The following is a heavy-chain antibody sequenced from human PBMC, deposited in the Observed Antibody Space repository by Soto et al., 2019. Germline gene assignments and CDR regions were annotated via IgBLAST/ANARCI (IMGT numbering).Heavy chain of an antibody. J-gene: IGHJ3*02. V-gene: IGHV1-46*01. Sequence: ASVKVSCKASGYTFTNYYMHWVRQAPGQGLEWMGIINPSGGSTSYSQKFQGRVTMTRDTSTSTVYMELSSLRSEDTAVFYCARGVGNTGRYYAHVLDIWCKPIMFAVSS. CDR3: ARGVGNTGRYYAHVLDI. D-gene: IGHD1-26*01. CDR2: INPSGGST. CDR1: GYTFTNYY.